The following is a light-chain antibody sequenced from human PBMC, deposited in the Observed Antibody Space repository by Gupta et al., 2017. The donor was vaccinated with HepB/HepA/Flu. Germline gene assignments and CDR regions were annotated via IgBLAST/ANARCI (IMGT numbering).Light chain of an antibody. CDR3: QQYNSWPRSS. J-gene: IGKJ2*04. CDR2: EAS. V-gene: IGKV3-15*01. CDR1: QSINNN. Sequence: DILMTPSPDTLYLSPGATATLSCRASQSINNNLAWYQQRPGQPPRVLIYEASTRAIGVPGRFSGSGSGTEFTLTITSLQPEDFRLYFCQQYNSWPRSSFGPGTKLEIK.